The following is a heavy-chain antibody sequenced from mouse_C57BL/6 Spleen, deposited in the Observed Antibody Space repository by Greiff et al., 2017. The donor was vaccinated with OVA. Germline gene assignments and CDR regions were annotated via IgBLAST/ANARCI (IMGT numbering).Heavy chain of an antibody. V-gene: IGHV5-6*02. D-gene: IGHD1-1*01. CDR1: GFTFSSYG. J-gene: IGHJ2*01. CDR2: ISSGGSYT. CDR3: AGHSPDDNSSYVGY. Sequence: DVKLVESGGDLVKPGGSLKLSCAASGFTFSSYGMSWVRQTPDTRLEWVATISSGGSYTYYPDSVKGRFTISRDNAKNTLYLQMSSLESDATAMYYGAGHSPDDNSSYVGYWGQGTTLTVSS.